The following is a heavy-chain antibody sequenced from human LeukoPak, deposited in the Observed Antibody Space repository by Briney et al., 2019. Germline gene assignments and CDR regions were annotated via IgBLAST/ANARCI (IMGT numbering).Heavy chain of an antibody. CDR1: GYSISSGYY. CDR2: IFHSGST. Sequence: SETLSLTCTVSGYSISSGYYWGWIRQPPGKGLERIGNIFHSGSTYYNPSLKSRVTISVDTSKNQFSLKLTSGTAADTAVYYCARVVSMTMIVVIPLYFDYWGQGTLVTVSS. D-gene: IGHD3-22*01. J-gene: IGHJ4*02. V-gene: IGHV4-38-2*02. CDR3: ARVVSMTMIVVIPLYFDY.